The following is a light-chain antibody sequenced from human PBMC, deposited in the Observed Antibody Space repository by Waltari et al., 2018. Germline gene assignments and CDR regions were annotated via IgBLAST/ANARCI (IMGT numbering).Light chain of an antibody. CDR2: DDD. CDR3: GTWDSSRSAGV. J-gene: IGLJ1*01. Sequence: QSVLTQPPSVSAAPGQKVTISCSGINSNVGNDYVSWYQQLPGTAPKLLVYDDDNRPSGIPDRFHGSRSGTSATLAITGLQTGDEAEYYCGTWDSSRSAGVFGTGTKVTV. CDR1: NSNVGNDY. V-gene: IGLV1-51*01.